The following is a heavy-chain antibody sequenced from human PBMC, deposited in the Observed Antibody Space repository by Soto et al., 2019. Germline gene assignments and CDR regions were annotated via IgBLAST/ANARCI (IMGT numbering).Heavy chain of an antibody. V-gene: IGHV1-18*01. CDR1: GYPFTSYG. Sequence: QVQLVQSGAEVKKTGASVKVSFKASGYPFTSYGISWVRQAPGKGLEWMGWISAYNGNTNYAQKPQCRNTMTTETSTSTDYMELRSLRSDDTAVYYCGRDFYDILTGTNYNYYYIDVRGKGTTVTVSS. J-gene: IGHJ6*03. CDR2: ISAYNGNT. D-gene: IGHD3-9*01. CDR3: GRDFYDILTGTNYNYYYIDV.